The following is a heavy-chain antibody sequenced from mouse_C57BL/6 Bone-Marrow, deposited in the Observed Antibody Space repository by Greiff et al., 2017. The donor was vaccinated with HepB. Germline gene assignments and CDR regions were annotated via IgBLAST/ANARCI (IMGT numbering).Heavy chain of an antibody. J-gene: IGHJ3*01. CDR1: GYTFTDYY. CDR3: ARRGYASRGFAY. Sequence: LVEPGASVKMSCKASGYTFTDYYMNWVKQSHGKSLEWIGVINPYNGGTSYNQKFKGKATLTVDKSSSTAYMELNSLTSEDSAVYYCARRGYASRGFAYWGQGTLVTVSA. CDR2: INPYNGGT. D-gene: IGHD3-1*01. V-gene: IGHV1-19*01.